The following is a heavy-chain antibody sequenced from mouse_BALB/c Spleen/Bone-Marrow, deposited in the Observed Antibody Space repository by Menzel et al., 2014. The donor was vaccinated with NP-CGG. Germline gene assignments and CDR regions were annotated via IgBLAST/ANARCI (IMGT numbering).Heavy chain of an antibody. D-gene: IGHD2-14*01. V-gene: IGHV5-12-2*01. CDR2: ISNGGGST. J-gene: IGHJ4*01. Sequence: EVQVVESGGGLVQPGGSLKLSCTASGFTFSSYSMSWVRQTPEKRLEWVAYISNGGGSTYYPDAVKGRFTISRDNAKNSLYLQMSSLKSEDTAMYYCTRHGEVRRFYYALDYWGQGTSATVSS. CDR3: TRHGEVRRFYYALDY. CDR1: GFTFSSYS.